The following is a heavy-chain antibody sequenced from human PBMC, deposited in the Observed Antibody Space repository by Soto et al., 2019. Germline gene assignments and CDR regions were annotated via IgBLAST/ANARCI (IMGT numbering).Heavy chain of an antibody. Sequence: EVQLVESGGGLVQPDRSLRLACAASGFTFDQYTMHWVRQAPGKGLEWVSSITWHSGTIGYADSVKGRFTISRDNAKNSLYLQMNRLRGEDTALYYCAKEMITFGDFNYYYMDVWGNGTTVTVSS. V-gene: IGHV3-9*01. D-gene: IGHD3-16*01. CDR1: GFTFDQYT. CDR2: ITWHSGTI. CDR3: AKEMITFGDFNYYYMDV. J-gene: IGHJ6*03.